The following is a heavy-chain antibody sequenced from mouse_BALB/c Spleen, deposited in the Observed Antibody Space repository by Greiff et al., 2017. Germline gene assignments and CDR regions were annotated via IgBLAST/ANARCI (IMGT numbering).Heavy chain of an antibody. D-gene: IGHD1-2*01. J-gene: IGHJ2*01. CDR3: ARSGITTALFDY. CDR1: GYTFTSYW. V-gene: IGHV1-7*01. Sequence: QVQLQQSGAELAKPGASVKMSCKASGYTFTSYWMHWVKQRPGQGLEWIGYINPSTGYTEYNQKFKDKATLTADKSSSTAYMQLSSLTSEDSAVYYCARSGITTALFDYWGQGTTLTVSS. CDR2: INPSTGYT.